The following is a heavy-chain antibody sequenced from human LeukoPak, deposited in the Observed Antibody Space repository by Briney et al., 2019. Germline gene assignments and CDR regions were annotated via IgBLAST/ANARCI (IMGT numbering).Heavy chain of an antibody. CDR2: ISGSGGST. Sequence: GGSLRLSCAASGFTVSNNYMNWVRQAPGKGLEWVSAISGSGGSTYYADSVKGRFTISRDNSKNTLYLQMNRLRAEDTAVYYCAKAGHDSSGYYWRSDAFDIWGQGTMVTVSS. V-gene: IGHV3-23*01. D-gene: IGHD3-22*01. CDR3: AKAGHDSSGYYWRSDAFDI. CDR1: GFTVSNNY. J-gene: IGHJ3*02.